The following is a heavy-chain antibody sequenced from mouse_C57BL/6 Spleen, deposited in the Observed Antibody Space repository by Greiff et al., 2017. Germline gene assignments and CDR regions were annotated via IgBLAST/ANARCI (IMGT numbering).Heavy chain of an antibody. V-gene: IGHV5-2*01. CDR1: EYEFPSHD. J-gene: IGHJ3*01. CDR2: INSDGGST. Sequence: EVKLMESGGGLVQPGESLKLSCESNEYEFPSHDMSWVRKTPEKRLELVAAINSDGGSTYYPDTMERRLIISRDNTKKTLYLQMSSLRSEDTALYYCARLGYYGRKFAYWGQGTLVTVSA. D-gene: IGHD1-1*01. CDR3: ARLGYYGRKFAY.